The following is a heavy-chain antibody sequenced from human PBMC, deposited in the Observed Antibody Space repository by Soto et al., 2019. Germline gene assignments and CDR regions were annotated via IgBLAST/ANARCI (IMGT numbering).Heavy chain of an antibody. V-gene: IGHV3-48*02. CDR3: ARPRNKYCSSTSCYVTFQH. CDR1: GFTFSSYS. CDR2: ISSSSSTI. J-gene: IGHJ1*01. D-gene: IGHD2-2*01. Sequence: GGSLRLSCAASGFTFSSYSMNWVRQAPGKGLEWVSYISSSSSTIYYADSVKGRFTISRDNAKNSLYLQMNSLRDEDTAVYYCARPRNKYCSSTSCYVTFQHWGQGTLVTVSS.